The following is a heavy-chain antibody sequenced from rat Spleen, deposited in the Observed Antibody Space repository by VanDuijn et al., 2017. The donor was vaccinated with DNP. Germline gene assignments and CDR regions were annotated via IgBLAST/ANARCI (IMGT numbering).Heavy chain of an antibody. CDR1: GFTFSNYD. CDR2: ISPSGGST. V-gene: IGHV5-25*01. D-gene: IGHD1-7*01. Sequence: EVQLVESGGGLVQPGRSLKLSCAASGFTFSNYDMAWVRQAPTKGLEWVASISPSGGSTYYRDSVKGRFTVSRDNAKSSLYLQMDSLRSEDTATYYCVSGSLDHWGQGVMVTVTS. J-gene: IGHJ2*01. CDR3: VSGSLDH.